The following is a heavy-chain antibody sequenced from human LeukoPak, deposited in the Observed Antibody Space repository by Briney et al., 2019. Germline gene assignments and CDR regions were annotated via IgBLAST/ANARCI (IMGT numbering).Heavy chain of an antibody. CDR1: GFTFSSYS. J-gene: IGHJ4*02. CDR3: ARARVGATEFDY. Sequence: GGPLRLSCAASGFTFSSYSMNWVRQAPGKGLEWVSSISSSSSYIYYADSVKGRFTISRDNAKNSLYLQMNSLRAEDTAVYYCARARVGATEFDYWGQGTLVTVSS. CDR2: ISSSSSYI. D-gene: IGHD1-26*01. V-gene: IGHV3-21*01.